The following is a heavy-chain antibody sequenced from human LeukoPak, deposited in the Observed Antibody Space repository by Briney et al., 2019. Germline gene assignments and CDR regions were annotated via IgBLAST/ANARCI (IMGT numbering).Heavy chain of an antibody. CDR2: INSDGSST. J-gene: IGHJ4*02. Sequence: GGSLRLSCAASGFTFSSYWMRWVRQAPGKGLGWVSLINSDGSSTNYADSVKGRFTISRDNAKNTLYLQMNSLRAEDTAVYYCAREHYSSSCPDYWGQGTLVTVSS. CDR3: AREHYSSSCPDY. D-gene: IGHD6-13*01. CDR1: GFTFSSYW. V-gene: IGHV3-74*01.